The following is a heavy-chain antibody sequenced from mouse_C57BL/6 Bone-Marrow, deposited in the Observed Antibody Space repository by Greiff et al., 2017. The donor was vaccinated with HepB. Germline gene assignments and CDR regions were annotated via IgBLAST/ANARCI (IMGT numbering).Heavy chain of an antibody. Sequence: VQLQQPGAELVMPGASVKLSCKASGYTFTSYWMHWVKQRPGQGLEWIGEIDPSDSYTNYNQKFKGKSTLTVDKSSSTAYMQLSSLTSEDSAVYYCARAYSNYTYYAMDYWGQGTSVTVSS. V-gene: IGHV1-69*01. CDR2: IDPSDSYT. CDR1: GYTFTSYW. CDR3: ARAYSNYTYYAMDY. D-gene: IGHD2-5*01. J-gene: IGHJ4*01.